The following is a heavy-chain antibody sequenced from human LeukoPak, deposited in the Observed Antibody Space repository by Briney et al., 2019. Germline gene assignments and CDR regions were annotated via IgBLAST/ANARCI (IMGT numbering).Heavy chain of an antibody. CDR2: IGGSDGKT. Sequence: GGSLRLSCAASGFTFSSYAMSWVRQAPGMGLQWVSAIGGSDGKTYYADSVKGRFTISRDNAKNSLYLQVNSLRAEDTAVYYCAREIALAGLNDYWGQGTLVTVSS. V-gene: IGHV3-23*01. CDR1: GFTFSSYA. J-gene: IGHJ4*02. CDR3: AREIALAGLNDY. D-gene: IGHD6-19*01.